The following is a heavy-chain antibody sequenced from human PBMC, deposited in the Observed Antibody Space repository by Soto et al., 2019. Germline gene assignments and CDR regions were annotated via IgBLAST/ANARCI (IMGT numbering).Heavy chain of an antibody. Sequence: SVKVSCKASGGTFSSYAISWVRQAPGQGHEWMGGIIPIFGTANYAQKFQGRVTSTADKSTSTAYMELSSLRSEDTAVYYCARVGVTGPYYYYYYGMDVWGQGTTVTVSS. D-gene: IGHD2-8*01. CDR1: GGTFSSYA. J-gene: IGHJ6*02. CDR2: IIPIFGTA. V-gene: IGHV1-69*06. CDR3: ARVGVTGPYYYYYYGMDV.